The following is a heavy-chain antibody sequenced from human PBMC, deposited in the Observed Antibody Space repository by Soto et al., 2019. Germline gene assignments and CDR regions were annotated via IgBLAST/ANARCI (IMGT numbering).Heavy chain of an antibody. Sequence: ELQLVETGGGLIQTGGSLRLSCAASGFSISSNYIAWVRQPPGKGLEWVSTTFSGGNTEYAASVKGRCSISRDNYKNTLYLQMDNLRGEDTAVYYCARKTPSAIQGWAFGMDVWGQGTTVSVSS. CDR3: ARKTPSAIQGWAFGMDV. V-gene: IGHV3-53*02. J-gene: IGHJ6*02. CDR1: GFSISSNY. D-gene: IGHD2-21*01. CDR2: TFSGGNT.